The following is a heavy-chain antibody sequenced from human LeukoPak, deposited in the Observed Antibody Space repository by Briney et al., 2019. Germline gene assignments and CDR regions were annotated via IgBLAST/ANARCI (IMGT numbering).Heavy chain of an antibody. D-gene: IGHD3-22*01. CDR1: GYSFTSYW. V-gene: IGHV5-51*01. J-gene: IGHJ4*02. CDR2: IYPGDSDT. Sequence: GESLKTSCKGSGYSFTSYWIGWVRQMPGNGLEWMGIIYPGDSDTRYSPSFQGQVTISADKSISTAYLQWSSLKASDTAMYYCASSLNYYDSSPPYYYFDYWGQGTLVTVSS. CDR3: ASSLNYYDSSPPYYYFDY.